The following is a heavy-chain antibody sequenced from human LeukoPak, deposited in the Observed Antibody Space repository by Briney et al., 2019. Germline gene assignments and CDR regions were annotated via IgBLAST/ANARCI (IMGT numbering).Heavy chain of an antibody. Sequence: PGGSLRLSCAASGFTFSSYEMNWVRQAPGKGLEWVSYISSSGSTIYYADSVKGRFTISRDNAKNSLYLQMNSLRAEDTAVYYCAKSTFGGVIGHFDYWGQGTLVTVSS. J-gene: IGHJ4*02. D-gene: IGHD3-16*02. CDR1: GFTFSSYE. CDR3: AKSTFGGVIGHFDY. CDR2: ISSSGSTI. V-gene: IGHV3-48*03.